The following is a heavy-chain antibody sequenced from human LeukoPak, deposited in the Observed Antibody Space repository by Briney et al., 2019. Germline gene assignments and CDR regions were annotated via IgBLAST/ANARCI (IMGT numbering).Heavy chain of an antibody. CDR1: GFTFRDFA. V-gene: IGHV3-23*01. Sequence: GGSLRLSCEASGFTFRDFAMSWVRQAAGKVLEWVSYITNSGDSTSYADSVKGRFTISRDNSRNTLYLHMNSLRAGDTAMYYCAKGALGKDYWGQGTLVTVSS. J-gene: IGHJ4*02. CDR3: AKGALGKDY. D-gene: IGHD7-27*01. CDR2: ITNSGDST.